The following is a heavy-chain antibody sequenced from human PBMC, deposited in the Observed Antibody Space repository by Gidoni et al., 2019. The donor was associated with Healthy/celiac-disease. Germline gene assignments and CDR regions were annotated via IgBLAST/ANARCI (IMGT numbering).Heavy chain of an antibody. J-gene: IGHJ4*02. V-gene: IGHV3-48*01. D-gene: IGHD5-12*01. CDR1: GFTFSSYS. CDR3: ARDWDRRWLRPFDY. CDR2: ISSSSSTI. Sequence: EVQLVESGGGLVQPGGSLRLSCAASGFTFSSYSMNWVRQAPGKGLEGVSYISSSSSTIYYADSVKGRFTISRDNAKNSLYLQMNSLRAEDTAVYYCARDWDRRWLRPFDYWGQGTLVTVSS.